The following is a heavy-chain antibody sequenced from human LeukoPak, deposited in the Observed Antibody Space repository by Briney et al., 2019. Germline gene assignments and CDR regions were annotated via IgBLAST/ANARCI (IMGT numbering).Heavy chain of an antibody. CDR2: ITGSGGNT. V-gene: IGHV3-23*01. CDR1: GFIFSSYS. CDR3: AKAASSSWPSYYYGMDV. J-gene: IGHJ6*02. Sequence: GGSLRLSCAASGFIFSSYSMSWVRQAPGKGLEWVSVITGSGGNTYYADSVRGRFTISKDNSKNTVYLQMSSLRVDDTAVYYCAKAASSSWPSYYYGMDVWGQGTTVTVSS. D-gene: IGHD6-13*01.